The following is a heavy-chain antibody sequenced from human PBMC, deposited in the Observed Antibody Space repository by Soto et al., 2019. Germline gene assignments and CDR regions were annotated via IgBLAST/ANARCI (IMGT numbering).Heavy chain of an antibody. V-gene: IGHV3-64*01. CDR1: GFTFSSYA. D-gene: IGHD2-15*01. Sequence: GGSLRLSCAASGFTFSSYAMHWVRQAPGKGLEYVSAISSNGGSTYYANSVKGRLTISRDNSKNTLYLQMGSLRAEDMAVYYCARIGYCSGGSCYSFDYYYMDVWGKGTTVTVSS. CDR2: ISSNGGST. J-gene: IGHJ6*03. CDR3: ARIGYCSGGSCYSFDYYYMDV.